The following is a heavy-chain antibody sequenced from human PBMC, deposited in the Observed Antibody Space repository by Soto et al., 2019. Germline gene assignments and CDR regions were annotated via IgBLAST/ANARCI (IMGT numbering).Heavy chain of an antibody. J-gene: IGHJ5*02. Sequence: QVQLVESGGGVVQPGRSLRLSCAASGFTFSSYAMHWVRQAPGKGLEWVAVISYDGSNKYYADSVKGRFTIPRDNSENTLYLKRTSLRVGDRPVYYWPRDGRPSEVGSGSAPWGQRPHVPLSS. CDR3: PRDGRPSEVGSGSAP. CDR2: ISYDGSNK. CDR1: GFTFSSYA. V-gene: IGHV3-30-3*01. D-gene: IGHD1-26*01.